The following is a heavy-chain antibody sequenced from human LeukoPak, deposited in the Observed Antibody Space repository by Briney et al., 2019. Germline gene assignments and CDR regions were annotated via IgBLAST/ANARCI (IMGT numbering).Heavy chain of an antibody. CDR3: ARGLPLWF. CDR2: IYTSGST. J-gene: IGHJ4*02. V-gene: IGHV4-61*02. D-gene: IGHD5-18*01. Sequence: PSETLSLTCTVSGGSINSGHYSWSWIRQPAGKELEWIGLIYTSGSTNYNPSLKSRVTISLDTSKNQFSLRLRSVTAADTAVYYCARGLPLWFWGQGALVTVSS. CDR1: GGSINSGHYS.